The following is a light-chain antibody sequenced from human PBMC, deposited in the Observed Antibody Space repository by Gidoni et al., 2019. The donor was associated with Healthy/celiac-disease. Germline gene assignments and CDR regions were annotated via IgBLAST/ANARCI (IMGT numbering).Light chain of an antibody. CDR1: SLRSYY. CDR3: NSRDSSGNHNVV. CDR2: GKN. V-gene: IGLV3-19*01. Sequence: SSVLTQDPAESVALGQTVRLTCQGDSLRSYYASWYQQKPGQAPVLVIYGKNNRPAGIPDRFSGSSSGNTASLTITGAQAEDEADYYCNSRDSSGNHNVVFGGGTKLTVL. J-gene: IGLJ2*01.